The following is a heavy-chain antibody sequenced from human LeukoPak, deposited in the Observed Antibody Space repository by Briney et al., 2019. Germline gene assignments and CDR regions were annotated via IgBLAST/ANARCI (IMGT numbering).Heavy chain of an antibody. CDR2: ISGSGGST. CDR1: GFTFSSYA. D-gene: IGHD3-22*01. Sequence: PGGSLRLSCAASGFTFSSYAMSWVRQAPGKGLEWVSAISGSGGSTYYADSVKGRFTISRDNSKNTLFLEMSNLRPEDTAVYYCARPGHGNYGPVGYWGQGTLVTVSS. J-gene: IGHJ4*02. V-gene: IGHV3-23*01. CDR3: ARPGHGNYGPVGY.